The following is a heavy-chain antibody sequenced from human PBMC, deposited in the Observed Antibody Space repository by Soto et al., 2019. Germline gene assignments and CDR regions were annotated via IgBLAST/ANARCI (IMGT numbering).Heavy chain of an antibody. D-gene: IGHD3-3*02. CDR2: INPSGGST. CDR1: GYTFTSYY. V-gene: IGHV1-46*01. J-gene: IGHJ5*02. CDR3: ARDISGIIPTLGWFDP. Sequence: ASVKVSCKASGYTFTSYYMHWVRQAPGQGLEWMGIINPSGGSTSYAQKFQGRVTMTRDTSTSTVYMELSSLRSEDTAVYYCARDISGIIPTLGWFDPWGQGTLVTV.